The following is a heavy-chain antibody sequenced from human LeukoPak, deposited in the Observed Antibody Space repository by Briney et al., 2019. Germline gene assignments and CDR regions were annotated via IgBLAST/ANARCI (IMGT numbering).Heavy chain of an antibody. CDR1: GASVSTLH. J-gene: IGHJ4*02. CDR2: IYYPGTT. D-gene: IGHD3-16*01. V-gene: IGHV4-59*02. Sequence: SSETLSLTCSVSGASVSTLHWNWIRQPPGKGLEWLGNIYYPGTTEYNPSLKSRVTLSMDTSKNQFSLKLTSVTAADTAVYFCAKGYYEPFDSWGQGILVTVSS. CDR3: AKGYYEPFDS.